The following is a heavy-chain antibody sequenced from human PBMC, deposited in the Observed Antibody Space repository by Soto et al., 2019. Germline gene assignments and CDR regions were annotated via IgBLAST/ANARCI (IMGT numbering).Heavy chain of an antibody. V-gene: IGHV1-8*01. CDR3: ARETAAQLGLGY. J-gene: IGHJ4*02. Sequence: QVQLVQSGAEVKKPGASVKVSCKASGYTFASYDINWVRQAPGQGLEWMGWMNPHSGNTGYAQKFQCRVTMTRNTSITTAYMELSSLRFEDTAVYYCARETAAQLGLGYWGQGILVTVSS. CDR1: GYTFASYD. D-gene: IGHD2-21*02. CDR2: MNPHSGNT.